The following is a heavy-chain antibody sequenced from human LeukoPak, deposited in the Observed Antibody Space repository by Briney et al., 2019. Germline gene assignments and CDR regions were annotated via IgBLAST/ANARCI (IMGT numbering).Heavy chain of an antibody. Sequence: SETLSLTCAVYGGSFSGYYWSWIRQPPGKGLEWIGEINHSGSTNYNPSLKSRVTISVDTSKNQFSLKLSSVTAADTAVYYCARGRQYCSSTSCYRWFDPWGQGTLVTVSS. CDR1: GGSFSGYY. J-gene: IGHJ5*02. V-gene: IGHV4-34*01. D-gene: IGHD2-2*01. CDR3: ARGRQYCSSTSCYRWFDP. CDR2: INHSGST.